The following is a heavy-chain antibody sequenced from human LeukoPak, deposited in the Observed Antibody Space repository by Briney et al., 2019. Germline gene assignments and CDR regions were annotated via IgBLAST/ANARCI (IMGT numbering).Heavy chain of an antibody. D-gene: IGHD5-12*01. V-gene: IGHV1-2*04. CDR2: INPNSGGT. J-gene: IGHJ6*04. CDR1: GYTFTGYY. Sequence: ASVKVSCKASGYTFTGYYMHWVRQAPGQGLEWMGWINPNSGGTNYAQKFQGWVTMTRDTSISTAYMELSRLRSDDTAVYYCARGSHTTIQSYYYGMDVWGKGTTVTVSS. CDR3: ARGSHTTIQSYYYGMDV.